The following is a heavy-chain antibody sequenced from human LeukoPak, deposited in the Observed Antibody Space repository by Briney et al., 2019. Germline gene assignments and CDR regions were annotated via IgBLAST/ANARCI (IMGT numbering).Heavy chain of an antibody. CDR2: ISGSGGST. D-gene: IGHD3-16*01. J-gene: IGHJ3*02. CDR3: AKDLIPLI. V-gene: IGHV3-23*01. Sequence: PGGSLRLSCAASGFTFSSYAMSWVRQAPGKGLEWVSAISGSGGSTYYADSVKGRFTISRANSKNTLYLQMNGLRADDTAIYYCAKDLIPLIWGQGTMVTVSS. CDR1: GFTFSSYA.